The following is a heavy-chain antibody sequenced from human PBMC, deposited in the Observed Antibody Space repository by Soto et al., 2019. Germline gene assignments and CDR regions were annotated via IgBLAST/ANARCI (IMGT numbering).Heavy chain of an antibody. CDR1: GFTFSSYA. Sequence: EVQLLESGGGLVQPGGSLRLSCAASGFTFSSYAMSWVRQAPGKGLEWVSAISGSGGSTYYADSGKGRFNISRDNSKDTLYLQVNSLRAEDTAVYYCAKVLSGRYYGVDYWGQGTLVTVSS. CDR3: AKVLSGRYYGVDY. CDR2: ISGSGGST. D-gene: IGHD1-26*01. V-gene: IGHV3-23*01. J-gene: IGHJ4*02.